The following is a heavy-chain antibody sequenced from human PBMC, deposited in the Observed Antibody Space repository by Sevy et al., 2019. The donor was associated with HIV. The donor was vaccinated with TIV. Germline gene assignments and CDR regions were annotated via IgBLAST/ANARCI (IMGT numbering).Heavy chain of an antibody. CDR1: GGSVSGYF. Sequence: SETLSLTCTVSGGSVSGYFWSWIRQPPGRGLEWIGNIHNRGKTKYNPSLKSRLTISVDTPKNQFSLILTSVTAADTAVYYCTRVDSSGHSDYWGQGTPVTVSS. V-gene: IGHV4-59*02. D-gene: IGHD3-22*01. J-gene: IGHJ4*02. CDR3: TRVDSSGHSDY. CDR2: IHNRGKT.